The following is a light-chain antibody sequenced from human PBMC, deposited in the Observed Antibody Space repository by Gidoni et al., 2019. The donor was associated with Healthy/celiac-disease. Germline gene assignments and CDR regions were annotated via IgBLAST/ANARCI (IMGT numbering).Light chain of an antibody. V-gene: IGKV1-5*03. J-gene: IGKJ1*01. CDR3: QQYNSWGT. CDR2: KAS. CDR1: QSISSW. Sequence: DIQMTQSPSTLSASVGDRVTITCRASQSISSWLAWYQPKPGKAPKLLIYKASSLESGVPSRFSGSGSGTEFTLTISSLQPDDFATYYCQQYNSWGTFGQGPKVEIK.